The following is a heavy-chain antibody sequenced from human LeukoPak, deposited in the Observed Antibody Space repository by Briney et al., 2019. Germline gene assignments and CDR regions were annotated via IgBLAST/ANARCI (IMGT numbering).Heavy chain of an antibody. CDR1: GFTFSSYS. Sequence: GGSLRLSCAASGFTFSSYSMNWVRQAPGKGLEWVSYISSSSSTIYYADSVKGRFTISRDNAKNSLYLQMNSLRAEDTAVYYCAKEYYYDSSGYYYGASGFDYWGQGTLVTVSS. V-gene: IGHV3-48*01. D-gene: IGHD3-22*01. CDR2: ISSSSSTI. J-gene: IGHJ4*02. CDR3: AKEYYYDSSGYYYGASGFDY.